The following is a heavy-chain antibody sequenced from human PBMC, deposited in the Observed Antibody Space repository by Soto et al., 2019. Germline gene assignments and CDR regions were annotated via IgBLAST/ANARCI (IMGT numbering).Heavy chain of an antibody. V-gene: IGHV3-7*01. CDR1: GGMSSRYG. D-gene: IGHD2-2*02. CDR3: ASDLYRPVTPYFDY. Sequence: RRARRVWWGGSGGMSSRYGLSGGRQAPGKGLEWVANIKQDGSEKYYVDSVKGRFTISRDNAKNSLYLQMNSLRAEDTAVYYCASDLYRPVTPYFDYWGQGP. J-gene: IGHJ4*02. CDR2: IKQDGSEK.